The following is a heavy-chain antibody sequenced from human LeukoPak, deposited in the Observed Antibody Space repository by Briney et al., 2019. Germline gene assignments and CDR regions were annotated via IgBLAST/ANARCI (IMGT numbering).Heavy chain of an antibody. J-gene: IGHJ4*02. D-gene: IGHD1-14*01. CDR2: IFYSGST. CDR1: GGSVSSGGYY. CDR3: ARYNNRKAIDY. Sequence: PSETLSLTCTVSGGSVSSGGYYWSWIRQHPGKGPEWIGYIFYSGSTHYNPSLKSRVTISVDTSKNQFSLKLSSVTAADTAVYYCARYNNRKAIDYWGQGTLVTVSS. V-gene: IGHV4-61*08.